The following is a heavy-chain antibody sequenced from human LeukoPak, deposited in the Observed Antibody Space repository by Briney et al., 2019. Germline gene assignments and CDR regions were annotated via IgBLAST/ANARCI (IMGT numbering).Heavy chain of an antibody. CDR3: AREAAAGTSRWFDP. Sequence: KPSETLSLTCTVSGGSISSYYWSWIRQPPGKGLEWIGYIYYSGSTNYNPSLKSRVTISVDTSKNQFSLKLSSVTAADTAVYYCAREAAAGTSRWFDPWGQGTLVTVSS. CDR2: IYYSGST. D-gene: IGHD6-13*01. J-gene: IGHJ5*02. V-gene: IGHV4-59*01. CDR1: GGSISSYY.